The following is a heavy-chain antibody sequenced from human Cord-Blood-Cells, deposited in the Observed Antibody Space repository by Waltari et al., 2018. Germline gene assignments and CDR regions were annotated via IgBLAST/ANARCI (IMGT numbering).Heavy chain of an antibody. V-gene: IGHV3-23*01. CDR1: GFTCSSYA. D-gene: IGHD3-9*01. Sequence: EVQRLQSGGGLLQAGGSLRVSCAAAGFTCSSYARSLVRQPPGKGLEWVSAISCSGGSTYYADSVKGRFTISIDNSKNTLDLQMNSLRAEVTAVYYCAKELRYFDWLLTYFDYWGHGTLVTVSS. CDR3: AKELRYFDWLLTYFDY. J-gene: IGHJ4*01. CDR2: ISCSGGST.